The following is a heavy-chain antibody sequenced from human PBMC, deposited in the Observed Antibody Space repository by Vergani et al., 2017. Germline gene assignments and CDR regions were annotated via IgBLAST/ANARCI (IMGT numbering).Heavy chain of an antibody. Sequence: EVQLVESGGGLVPPGRSLRLSSAASGFSFGDYAMTWVRQAPGKGLEWVAFIRNKAYGGTTEYSASVKGRFTISRDDSRNSLYLQMNSLKTEDTAVYYCATLPLQTQQQVTSWGQGTLVTVSS. CDR3: ATLPLQTQQQVTS. J-gene: IGHJ5*02. CDR2: IRNKAYGGTT. D-gene: IGHD6-13*01. V-gene: IGHV3-49*04. CDR1: GFSFGDYA.